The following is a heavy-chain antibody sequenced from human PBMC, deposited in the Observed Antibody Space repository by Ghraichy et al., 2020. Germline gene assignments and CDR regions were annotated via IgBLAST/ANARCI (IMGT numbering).Heavy chain of an antibody. CDR1: GGSVSSGSYY. V-gene: IGHV4-61*01. CDR3: ERGKATILWFDY. D-gene: IGHD5-12*01. CDR2: NYYSGST. Sequence: SETLSLTCTVSGGSVSSGSYYWSWIRQPPGLGREWIGYNYYSGSTNYNPSLKSRVTISVDTSKNQFTLKLSSVTAADTAVYYCERGKATILWFDYLGPGNVVTVSS. J-gene: IGHJ4*02.